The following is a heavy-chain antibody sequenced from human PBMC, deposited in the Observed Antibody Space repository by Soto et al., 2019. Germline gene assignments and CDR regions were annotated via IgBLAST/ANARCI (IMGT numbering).Heavy chain of an antibody. Sequence: GASVKVSCKASGYTFTSYGISWVRQAPGQGLEWMGWISAYNGNTNYAQKLQGRVTMTTDTSTSTAYMELRSLRSDDTAVYYCARAPVYSWNYLRFDPWGQGTLVTVSS. V-gene: IGHV1-18*01. CDR3: ARAPVYSWNYLRFDP. CDR1: GYTFTSYG. D-gene: IGHD1-7*01. CDR2: ISAYNGNT. J-gene: IGHJ5*02.